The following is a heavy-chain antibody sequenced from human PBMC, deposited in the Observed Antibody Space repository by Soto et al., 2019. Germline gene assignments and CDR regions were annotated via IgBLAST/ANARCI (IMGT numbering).Heavy chain of an antibody. CDR3: AREYSIYYYYYYGMDV. Sequence: SVKVACKASVYTVTGYGISVVRQAPGQGLEWMGWISAYNGNTNYAQKLQGRVTMTTDTSTSTAYMELRSLRSDDTAVYYCAREYSIYYYYYYGMDVWGQGTTVTVSS. D-gene: IGHD4-4*01. V-gene: IGHV1-18*04. CDR2: ISAYNGNT. CDR1: VYTVTGYG. J-gene: IGHJ6*02.